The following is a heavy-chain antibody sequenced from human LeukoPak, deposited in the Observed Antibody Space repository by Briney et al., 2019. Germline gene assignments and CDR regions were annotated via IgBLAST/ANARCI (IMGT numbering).Heavy chain of an antibody. D-gene: IGHD5-18*01. V-gene: IGHV4-4*07. CDR3: ARRGYSYGYPNFDY. CDR1: GGSISTYF. Sequence: SETLSLTCTVSGGSISTYFWSWIRQPAGKGLEWIGRIYTTETTNYNPSLKSRVTISVDTSKNQFSLKLSSVTAADTAVYYCARRGYSYGYPNFDYWGQGTLVTVSS. J-gene: IGHJ4*02. CDR2: IYTTETT.